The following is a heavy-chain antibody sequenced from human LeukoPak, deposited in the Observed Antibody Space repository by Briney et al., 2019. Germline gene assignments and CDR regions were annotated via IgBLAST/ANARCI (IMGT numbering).Heavy chain of an antibody. CDR2: VHSSGST. Sequence: SETLSLTCTVSGGSISTHYWSWIRQPAGEGLEWIGRVHSSGSTDYNPSLRSPVTMSVDTSKNQFSLNLRSVTAVDTAVYYCAKEGRSSTPGYWGQGTLVTVSS. CDR3: AKEGRSSTPGY. J-gene: IGHJ4*02. V-gene: IGHV4-4*07. CDR1: GGSISTHY. D-gene: IGHD2-15*01.